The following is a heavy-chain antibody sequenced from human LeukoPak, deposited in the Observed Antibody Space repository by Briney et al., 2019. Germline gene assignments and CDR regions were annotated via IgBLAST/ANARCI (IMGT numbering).Heavy chain of an antibody. CDR2: ISSSGSTI. CDR3: AKDKYYYGSGTFHDAFDI. CDR1: GFTFSSYE. V-gene: IGHV3-48*03. J-gene: IGHJ3*02. Sequence: PGGSLRLSCAASGFTFSSYEMNWVRQAPGEGLGWVSYISSSGSTIYYADSVKGRFTISRDNAKNSLYLQMNSLRAKDTAVYYCAKDKYYYGSGTFHDAFDIWGQGTMVTVSS. D-gene: IGHD3-10*01.